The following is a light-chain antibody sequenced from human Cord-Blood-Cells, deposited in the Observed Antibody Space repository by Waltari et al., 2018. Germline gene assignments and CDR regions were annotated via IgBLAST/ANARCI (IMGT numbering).Light chain of an antibody. CDR3: VAWDDSLNGYV. V-gene: IGLV1-44*01. CDR1: SSNIGSNT. CDR2: SNN. J-gene: IGLJ1*01. Sequence: QSVLTQPPSASGTPGQRVTISCSGSSSNIGSNTLNWYQQLPGTAPKLLIYSNNQRPSGVPDRFSGSKSGTSASLAISGLQSEDEADYYCVAWDDSLNGYVFGTGTKVTVL.